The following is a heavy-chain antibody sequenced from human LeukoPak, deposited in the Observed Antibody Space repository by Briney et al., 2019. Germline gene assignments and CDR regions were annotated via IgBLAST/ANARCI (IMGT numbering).Heavy chain of an antibody. D-gene: IGHD2-8*01. Sequence: SQTLSLTCTVSGGSISSGDYYWSWIRQPPGKGLEWIGYIYYSGSTYYNPSLKSRVTISVDTSKNQFSLKLSSVTAADTAVYYYARDNGEATTLKLDYRGQGTLVTVSS. CDR3: ARDNGEATTLKLDY. J-gene: IGHJ4*02. CDR1: GGSISSGDYY. V-gene: IGHV4-30-4*01. CDR2: IYYSGST.